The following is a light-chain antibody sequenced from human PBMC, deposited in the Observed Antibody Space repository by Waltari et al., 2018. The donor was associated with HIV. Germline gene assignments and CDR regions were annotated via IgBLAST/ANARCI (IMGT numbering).Light chain of an antibody. CDR1: SSDIGNYNY. V-gene: IGLV2-14*03. CDR2: DVS. CDR3: SSFTTSTTLV. J-gene: IGLJ2*01. Sequence: GSPGQSITISCTGTSSDIGNYNYVSWYQQHPSKAPKLMIYDVSNRPSGVSDRFSGSKSGNTASLTISGLQSEDEADYYCSSFTTSTTLVFGGGTKLTVL.